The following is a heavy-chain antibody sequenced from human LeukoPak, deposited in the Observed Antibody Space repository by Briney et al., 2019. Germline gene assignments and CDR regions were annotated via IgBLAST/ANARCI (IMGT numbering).Heavy chain of an antibody. D-gene: IGHD6-19*01. CDR2: IIPILGTA. Sequence: ASVKVSCKASGGTFSSYAISWVRQAPGQGLEWMGRIIPILGTANYAQKFQGRVTITTDESTSTAYMELSSLRSEDTAVYYCARDQGVAGTGKKYFQHWGQGTLVTVSS. J-gene: IGHJ1*01. CDR1: GGTFSSYA. V-gene: IGHV1-69*11. CDR3: ARDQGVAGTGKKYFQH.